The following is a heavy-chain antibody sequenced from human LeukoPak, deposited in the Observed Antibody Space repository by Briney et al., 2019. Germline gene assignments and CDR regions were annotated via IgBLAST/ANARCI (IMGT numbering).Heavy chain of an antibody. CDR2: ISGDGGST. V-gene: IGHV3-43*02. D-gene: IGHD6-19*01. CDR1: GFTFDDYA. CDR3: AKDIRYSSGWGH. Sequence: GGSLRLSCVASGFTFDDYAMHWVRQAPGKGLEWVSLISGDGGSTYYADSVKGRFTISRVNSKNSLYLQMNSLRTEDTALYYCAKDIRYSSGWGHWGQGTLVTVSS. J-gene: IGHJ4*02.